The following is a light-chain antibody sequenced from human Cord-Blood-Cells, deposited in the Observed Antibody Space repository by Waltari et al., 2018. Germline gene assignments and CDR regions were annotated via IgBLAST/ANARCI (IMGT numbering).Light chain of an antibody. CDR2: GNS. CDR1: SSNIGAGYD. J-gene: IGLJ1*01. Sequence: QSVLTQPPSVSGAPGQRVTISCTGSSSNIGAGYDVTWYQQLPGTAPNLLIYGNSNRPSGVPDRFSGSKSGTSASLAITGLQAEDEADYYCQSYDSSLSGFYVFGTGTKVTVL. V-gene: IGLV1-40*01. CDR3: QSYDSSLSGFYV.